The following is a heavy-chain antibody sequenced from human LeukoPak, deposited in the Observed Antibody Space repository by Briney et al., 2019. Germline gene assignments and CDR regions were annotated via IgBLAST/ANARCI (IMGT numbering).Heavy chain of an antibody. V-gene: IGHV1-69*06. Sequence: SVKVSCKASGGTFSSYAISWVRQAPGQGLEWMGGIIPIFGTANYAQKFQGRVTITADKSTSTAYMELNSLRSEDTAVYYCASGPLYCSSTSCYSAGWFDPWGQGTLVTVSS. CDR2: IIPIFGTA. CDR3: ASGPLYCSSTSCYSAGWFDP. J-gene: IGHJ5*02. CDR1: GGTFSSYA. D-gene: IGHD2-2*02.